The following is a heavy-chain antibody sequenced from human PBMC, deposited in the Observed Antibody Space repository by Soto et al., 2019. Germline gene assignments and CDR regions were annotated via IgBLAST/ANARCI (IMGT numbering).Heavy chain of an antibody. CDR3: ATNYGSGSTHFDY. V-gene: IGHV1-69*02. J-gene: IGHJ4*02. CDR2: IIPVLGMS. Sequence: QVQLVQSGAEVKKPGSPVRVSCTASGDTFNFYTISWVRQVPGPGPEWMGRIIPVLGMSNYAQKFQGRVTIMADKSTSTVYMNLSGLTSEDTAVYYCATNYGSGSTHFDYWGQGTLVTVSS. D-gene: IGHD3-10*01. CDR1: GDTFNFYT.